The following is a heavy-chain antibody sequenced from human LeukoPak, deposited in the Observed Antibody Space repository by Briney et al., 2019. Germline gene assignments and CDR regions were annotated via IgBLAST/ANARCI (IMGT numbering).Heavy chain of an antibody. J-gene: IGHJ4*02. V-gene: IGHV1-18*01. CDR3: ARPRAYYYGRGDFDY. CDR2: ISAYNGNT. D-gene: IGHD3-10*01. CDR1: GYTFTSYG. Sequence: ASVKVSCKASGYTFTSYGISWVRQAPGQGLEWMGWISAYNGNTNYAQKLQGRVTMTTDTSTSTAYMELRSLRSDDTAVYYCARPRAYYYGRGDFDYWGQGTLVTVSS.